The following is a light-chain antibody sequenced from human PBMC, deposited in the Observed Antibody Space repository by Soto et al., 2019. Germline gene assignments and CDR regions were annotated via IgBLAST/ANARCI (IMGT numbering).Light chain of an antibody. CDR2: DVS. J-gene: IGLJ1*01. Sequence: QSALTQPASVSGSPGQSITISCTGTSSDVGDYNYVSWYQQHPGKAPKLMLYDVSNRPSGISNRFSGSKSGNTASLTISGLQADDDADYYCSSYTSSSTLFGTGTKVTVL. V-gene: IGLV2-14*01. CDR3: SSYTSSSTL. CDR1: SSDVGDYNY.